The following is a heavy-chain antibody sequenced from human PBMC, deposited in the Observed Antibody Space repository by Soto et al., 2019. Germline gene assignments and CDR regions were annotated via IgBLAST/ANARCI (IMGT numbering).Heavy chain of an antibody. CDR1: GFTFGDYA. V-gene: IGHV3-49*03. D-gene: IGHD2-2*01. CDR3: TRDDIHYCSSTSCYSEIAFDI. CDR2: IRSKAYGGTT. Sequence: GGSLRLSCTASGFTFGDYAMSWFRQAPGKGLEWVGFIRSKAYGGTTEYAASVKGRFTISREDSKSIAYLQMNSLKTEDTALYYCTRDDIHYCSSTSCYSEIAFDIWGQGTMVTVSS. J-gene: IGHJ3*02.